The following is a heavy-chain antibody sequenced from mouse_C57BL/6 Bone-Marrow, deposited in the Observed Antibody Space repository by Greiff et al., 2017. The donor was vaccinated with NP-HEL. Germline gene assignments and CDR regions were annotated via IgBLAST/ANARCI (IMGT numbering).Heavy chain of an antibody. V-gene: IGHV2-2*01. CDR3: ARPSITTVVDWYFDV. D-gene: IGHD1-1*01. J-gene: IGHJ1*03. CDR2: IWSGGRT. Sequence: QVQLQQSGPGLVQPSQSLSITCTVSGFSLTSYGVHWVRQSPGKGLEWLGVIWSGGRTDYNAAFISRLSISKDNSKSQVFFKMNSLQAEDTAIYYCARPSITTVVDWYFDVWGTGTTVTVSS. CDR1: GFSLTSYG.